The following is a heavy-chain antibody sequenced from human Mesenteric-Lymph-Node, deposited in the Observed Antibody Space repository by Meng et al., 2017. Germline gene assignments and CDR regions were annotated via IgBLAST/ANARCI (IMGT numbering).Heavy chain of an antibody. CDR2: INHRGST. V-gene: IGHV4-34*01. CDR1: GGSFSGYY. Sequence: QVQLQLWGARLLQPSEPLSLTFAVYGGSFSGYYWSWSRQPPGKGLEWIGEINHRGSTNYNPSLKSRVTISVDTSKNQFSLKLSSVTAADTAVYYCARRCGASAYNWFDPWGQGTLVTVSS. J-gene: IGHJ5*02. CDR3: ARRCGASAYNWFDP. D-gene: IGHD2-15*01.